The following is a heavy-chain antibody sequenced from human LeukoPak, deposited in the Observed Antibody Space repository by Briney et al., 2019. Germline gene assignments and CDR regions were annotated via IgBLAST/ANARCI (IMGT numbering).Heavy chain of an antibody. CDR3: ARDNCSGGSCYYYYYGMDV. CDR2: ISAYNGNT. CDR1: GYTFTSYG. Sequence: ASVKVSCEASGYTFTSYGISWVRQAPGQGLEWMGWISAYNGNTNYAQKLQGRVTMTTDTSTSTAYMELRSLRSDDTAVYYCARDNCSGGSCYYYYYGMDVWGQGTTVTVSS. J-gene: IGHJ6*02. D-gene: IGHD2-15*01. V-gene: IGHV1-18*01.